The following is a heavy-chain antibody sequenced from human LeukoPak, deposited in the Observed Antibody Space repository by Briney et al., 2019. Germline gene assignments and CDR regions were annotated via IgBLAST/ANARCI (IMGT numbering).Heavy chain of an antibody. D-gene: IGHD1-1*01. CDR3: AKNTNWNRRFDY. V-gene: IGHV3-23*01. CDR2: ISGSGGST. J-gene: IGHJ4*02. Sequence: GGSLRLSCAASGFTFSSYAMSWVRQAPGKGLEWVSAISGSGGSTYYADSVKGRFTISRDNSKNTLYLQMNSLRAVDTAVYYCAKNTNWNRRFDYWGQGTLVTVSS. CDR1: GFTFSSYA.